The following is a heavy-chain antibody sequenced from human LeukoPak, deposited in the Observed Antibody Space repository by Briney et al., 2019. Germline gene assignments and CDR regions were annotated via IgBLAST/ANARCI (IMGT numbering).Heavy chain of an antibody. D-gene: IGHD5-12*01. CDR2: IRSKAYGGTT. CDR1: GFTFGDYA. V-gene: IGHV3-49*03. J-gene: IGHJ4*02. Sequence: GGSLRLSCTASGFTFGDYAMSWFRQAPGKGLEWVGFIRSKAYGGTTEYAASVKGRFTISRDDSKNIAYLQMNSLKTEDTAVYYCSRQIRATTDYFDYWGQGTLVTVSS. CDR3: SRQIRATTDYFDY.